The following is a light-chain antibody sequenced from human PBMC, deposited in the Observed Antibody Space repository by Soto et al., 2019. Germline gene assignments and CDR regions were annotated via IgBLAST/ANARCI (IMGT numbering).Light chain of an antibody. J-gene: IGKJ1*01. CDR3: QRYSSTPWT. V-gene: IGKV4-1*01. CDR1: QSVLYSSNNENY. CDR2: WAS. Sequence: DIVLTQSPDSLAVSLGERATINCKSSQSVLYSSNNENYLAWYQQKPGQPPKLLIYWASTRGSGVPDRFSGSGSGTDFTLTIGSLQAEDVAVYYCQRYSSTPWTFGQGTKVEIK.